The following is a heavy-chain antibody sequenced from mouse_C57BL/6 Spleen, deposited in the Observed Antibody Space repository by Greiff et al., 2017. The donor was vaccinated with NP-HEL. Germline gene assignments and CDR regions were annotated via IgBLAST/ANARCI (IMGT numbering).Heavy chain of an antibody. J-gene: IGHJ1*03. D-gene: IGHD4-1*01. Sequence: QVQLKESGPGLVAPSQSLSITCTVSGFSLTSYGVHWVRQPPGKGLEWLVVIWSDGSTTYNSALKSRLSISKDNAKSQVFLKMNSLQTDDTAMYYCARHGEWDVDWYFDVWGTGTTVTVSS. CDR2: IWSDGST. CDR1: GFSLTSYG. V-gene: IGHV2-6-1*01. CDR3: ARHGEWDVDWYFDV.